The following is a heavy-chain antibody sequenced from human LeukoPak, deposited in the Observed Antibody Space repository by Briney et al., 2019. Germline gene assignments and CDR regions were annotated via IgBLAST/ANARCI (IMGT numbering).Heavy chain of an antibody. CDR1: GGSISSGSYY. CDR3: AREYYYGSGSYGNIDY. Sequence: PSETLSLTCTVSGGSISSGSYYWGWIRQPPGKGLEWIGSIYYSGSTYYNPSLKSRVTISVDTSKNQFSLKLSSVTAADTAVYYCAREYYYGSGSYGNIDYWGQGTLVTVSS. J-gene: IGHJ4*02. V-gene: IGHV4-39*07. CDR2: IYYSGST. D-gene: IGHD3-10*01.